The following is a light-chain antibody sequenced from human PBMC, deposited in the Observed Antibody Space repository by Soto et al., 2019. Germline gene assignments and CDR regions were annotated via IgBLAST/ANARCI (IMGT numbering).Light chain of an antibody. J-gene: IGLJ1*01. CDR1: SSNIGTNF. Sequence: QSVLTQPPAVSAAPGQNVTISCSGTSSNIGTNFVSWYQHLPGTAPKILIYDNVKRPSGIPDRFSGFKSGASATLGITGLQTGDEADYYCGSWDTSLNLCYVFGNGTKVTVL. V-gene: IGLV1-51*01. CDR2: DNV. CDR3: GSWDTSLNLCYV.